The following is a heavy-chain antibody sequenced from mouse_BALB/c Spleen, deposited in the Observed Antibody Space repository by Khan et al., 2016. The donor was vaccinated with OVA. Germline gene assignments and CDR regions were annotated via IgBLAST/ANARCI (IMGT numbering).Heavy chain of an antibody. Sequence: VELVESGAELARPGTSVKLSCKASGYTFTRYWMQWIKQRPGQGLELIGAIFPGDGDTKYTQNFKGKATLTADKSSSTAYMQLTSLAAEDSAVYYCASHYGHYFNYWGKGTTLTVSS. CDR2: IFPGDGDT. J-gene: IGHJ2*01. D-gene: IGHD1-1*02. V-gene: IGHV1-87*01. CDR3: ASHYGHYFNY. CDR1: GYTFTRYW.